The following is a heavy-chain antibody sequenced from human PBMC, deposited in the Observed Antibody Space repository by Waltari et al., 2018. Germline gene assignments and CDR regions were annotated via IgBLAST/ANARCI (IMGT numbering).Heavy chain of an antibody. Sequence: QVQLQESGPGLVKPSETLSLTCAVSGGSISGYSWSWIRPAPGKGLEWIGHIYGGSGSTSYNPSLKSRVTISIDTSKNQFSLKLSPVTAADTAVYYCARLGYSGGWTYFDYWGQGVLVTVSS. CDR3: ARLGYSGGWTYFDY. CDR2: IYGGSGST. CDR1: GGSISGYS. J-gene: IGHJ4*02. V-gene: IGHV4-4*09. D-gene: IGHD6-19*01.